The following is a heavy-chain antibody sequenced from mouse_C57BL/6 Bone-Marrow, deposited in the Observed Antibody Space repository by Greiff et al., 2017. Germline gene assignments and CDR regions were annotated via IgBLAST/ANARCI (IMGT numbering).Heavy chain of an antibody. CDR2: IDPETGGT. V-gene: IGHV1-15*01. J-gene: IGHJ4*01. Sequence: QVQLQQSGAELVRPGASVTLSCKASGYTFTDYEMHWVKQTPVHGLEWIGAIDPETGGTAYNQKFKGKAKLTADTSSSTAYMELRSLTSEDSAVYYCTRSGPLFYYYAMDYWGQGTSVTVSS. D-gene: IGHD1-1*01. CDR3: TRSGPLFYYYAMDY. CDR1: GYTFTDYE.